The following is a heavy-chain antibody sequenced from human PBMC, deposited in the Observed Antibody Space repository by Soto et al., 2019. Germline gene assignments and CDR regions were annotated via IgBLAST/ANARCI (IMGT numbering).Heavy chain of an antibody. J-gene: IGHJ4*02. V-gene: IGHV4-34*01. Sequence: PSETLSLTCAVYGGSFSGYYWSWIRLPPGKGLEWIGEINHSGSTNYNLSLKSRVTISVDTSKNQFSLKLSSVTAADTAVYYCARQKVSRFYGEVDFFDYWGLGTLVTVSS. CDR1: GGSFSGYY. CDR3: ARQKVSRFYGEVDFFDY. D-gene: IGHD4-17*01. CDR2: INHSGST.